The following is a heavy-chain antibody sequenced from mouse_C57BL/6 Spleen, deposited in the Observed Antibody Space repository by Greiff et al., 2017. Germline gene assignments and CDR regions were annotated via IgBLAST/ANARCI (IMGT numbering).Heavy chain of an antibody. J-gene: IGHJ4*01. Sequence: VQLQQSGPELVKPGASVKISCKASGYAFSSSWMNWVKQRPGKGLEWIGRIYPGDGDTNYNGKFKGKATLTADKSSSTAYMQLSSLTSEDSAVYFCARSGWNCWGQGTSVTVAS. V-gene: IGHV1-82*01. CDR2: IYPGDGDT. D-gene: IGHD2-3*01. CDR3: ARSGWNC. CDR1: GYAFSSSW.